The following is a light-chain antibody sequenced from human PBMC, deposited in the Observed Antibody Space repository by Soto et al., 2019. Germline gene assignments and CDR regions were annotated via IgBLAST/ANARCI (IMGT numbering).Light chain of an antibody. V-gene: IGKV3-20*01. CDR3: QQYASSVT. J-gene: IGKJ1*01. Sequence: PGDRATLSCRASQSFSSTFFAWYQQKPGQAPRLLIYGASSRATGIPDRFSGSGSGTDFTLTISRLEPEDFAVYYCQQYASSVTFGQGTKVEI. CDR2: GAS. CDR1: QSFSSTF.